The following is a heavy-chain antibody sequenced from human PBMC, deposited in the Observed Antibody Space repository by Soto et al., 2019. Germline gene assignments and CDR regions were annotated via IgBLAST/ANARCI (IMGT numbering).Heavy chain of an antibody. J-gene: IGHJ6*02. CDR3: ARADDYYDSSGPLGVSVYYYYGMDV. V-gene: IGHV1-24*01. D-gene: IGHD3-22*01. Sequence: EASVKVSCKVSGYTLTELSMHWVRQAPGKGLEWMGGFDPEDGETIYAQKFQGRVTMTEDTSTDTAYMELSSLRSEDTAVYYCARADDYYDSSGPLGVSVYYYYGMDVWGQGTTVTVSS. CDR1: GYTLTELS. CDR2: FDPEDGET.